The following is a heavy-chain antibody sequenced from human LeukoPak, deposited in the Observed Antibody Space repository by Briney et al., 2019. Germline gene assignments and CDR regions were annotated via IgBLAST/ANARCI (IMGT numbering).Heavy chain of an antibody. J-gene: IGHJ4*02. CDR2: IYHNENI. CDR3: ARHDRRTGSHFDY. Sequence: PSETLSLTCTVSGDSISGSSYYWGWIRQPPGEGLEWSGSIYHNENIYYNPSLKSRVSISVDTSKNQFSLKLSSVTAADTAVYYCARHDRRTGSHFDYWGQGTLVTVSS. CDR1: GDSISGSSYY. V-gene: IGHV4-39*01. D-gene: IGHD1-14*01.